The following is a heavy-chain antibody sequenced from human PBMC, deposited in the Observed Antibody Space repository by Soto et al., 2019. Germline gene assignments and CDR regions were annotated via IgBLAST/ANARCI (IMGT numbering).Heavy chain of an antibody. CDR1: GFTFRSFT. D-gene: IGHD6-13*01. CDR3: TRDASRDSSARGWFDP. V-gene: IGHV3-21*01. Sequence: VGSLRLSCAXSGFTFRSFTMNWVRQAPGKGLEWVSTISSNSAYIYYTDALRGRFTISRDNAKNSLHLQMNSLRAEDTAVYYCTRDASRDSSARGWFDPWGPGTLVTVSS. CDR2: ISSNSAYI. J-gene: IGHJ5*02.